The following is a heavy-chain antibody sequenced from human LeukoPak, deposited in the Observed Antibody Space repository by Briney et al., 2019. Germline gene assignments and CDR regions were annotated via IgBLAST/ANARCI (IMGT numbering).Heavy chain of an antibody. CDR3: ARRIQLWPYYFDY. Sequence: SETLSLTCAVYGGSFSGYYWSWIRQPPGKGLEWIGEINHSGSTNYNPSLKSRVTISVDKSKNQFSLKLSSVTAADTAVYYCARRIQLWPYYFDYWGQGTLITVSS. D-gene: IGHD5-18*01. CDR1: GGSFSGYY. V-gene: IGHV4-34*01. J-gene: IGHJ4*02. CDR2: INHSGST.